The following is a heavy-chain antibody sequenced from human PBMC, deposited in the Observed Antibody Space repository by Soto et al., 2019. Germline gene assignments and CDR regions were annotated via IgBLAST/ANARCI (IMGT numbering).Heavy chain of an antibody. CDR1: GFTFSSYA. CDR2: ISGSGGST. J-gene: IGHJ4*02. Sequence: GGSLRLSCAASGFTFSSYAMSWVRQAPGKGLEWVSAISGSGGSTYHADSVKGRFTISRDNSKNTLYLQMNSLRAEDTAVYYCAKDPPSSWYYDSSGSFDYWGQGTLVTVS. CDR3: AKDPPSSWYYDSSGSFDY. D-gene: IGHD3-22*01. V-gene: IGHV3-23*01.